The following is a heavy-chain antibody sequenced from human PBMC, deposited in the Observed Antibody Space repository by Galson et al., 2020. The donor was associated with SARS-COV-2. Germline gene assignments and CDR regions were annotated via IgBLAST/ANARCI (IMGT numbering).Heavy chain of an antibody. Sequence: GESLKISCAASGFTFTTYWMSWVRQAPGKGLEWVANIKEDGSEKFYVDSVKGRFTISRDNARNSLYLQLNSLRAEDTAVYYCARDSLSSDGNDYHYGLDVWGQGTTVTVSS. V-gene: IGHV3-7*03. CDR1: GFTFTTYW. D-gene: IGHD6-19*01. CDR3: ARDSLSSDGNDYHYGLDV. CDR2: IKEDGSEK. J-gene: IGHJ6*02.